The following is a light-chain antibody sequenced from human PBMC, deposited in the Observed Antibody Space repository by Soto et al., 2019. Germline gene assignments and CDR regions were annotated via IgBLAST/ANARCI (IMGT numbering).Light chain of an antibody. J-gene: IGKJ1*01. V-gene: IGKV3-15*01. CDR1: QSVSSN. CDR3: QQYNNWPRT. CDR2: GAS. Sequence: EIEMTQSPATLSVSPGERATLSCRASQSVSSNLAWYQQKPGQAPRLLIYGASTRATGIPARFSGSGSGTEFTLTISSLQSEDFAVYYCQQYNNWPRTFGQGTKVDI.